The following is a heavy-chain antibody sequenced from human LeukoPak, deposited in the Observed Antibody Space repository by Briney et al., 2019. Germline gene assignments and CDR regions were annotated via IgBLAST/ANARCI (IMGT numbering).Heavy chain of an antibody. CDR3: ASFYETN. J-gene: IGHJ4*02. CDR2: INSDGSTT. V-gene: IGHV3-74*01. CDR1: GFIFGNYW. Sequence: PGGSLRLSCVASGFIFGNYWMHWVRQAPGKGLVWVSHINSDGSTTSYADSVKGRFTISRDNAKNTVYLQMNSLRVEDTAVYYCASFYETNWGQGTLVTVSS. D-gene: IGHD2/OR15-2a*01.